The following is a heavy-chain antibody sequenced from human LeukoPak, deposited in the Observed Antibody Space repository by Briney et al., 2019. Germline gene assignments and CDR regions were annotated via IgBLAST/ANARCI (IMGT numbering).Heavy chain of an antibody. CDR1: GFTFDDYA. D-gene: IGHD2-2*01. V-gene: IGHV3-9*01. Sequence: GGSLRLSCAASGFTFDDYAMHWVRQAPGKGLGWVSGISWNSGSIGYADSVKGRFTISRDNAKNSLYLQMNSLRAEDTALYYCAKSPDCSSTSCYYYFDYWGQGTLVTVSS. CDR2: ISWNSGSI. CDR3: AKSPDCSSTSCYYYFDY. J-gene: IGHJ4*02.